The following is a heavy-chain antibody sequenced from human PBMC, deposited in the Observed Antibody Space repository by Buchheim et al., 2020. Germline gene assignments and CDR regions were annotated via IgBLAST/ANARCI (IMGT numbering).Heavy chain of an antibody. Sequence: QVQLQESGPGLVKPSETLSLTCTVSGVSISSYYWSWIRQPPGKGLEWIGSIYYSGTTSCNPSLKSRVTMSVDTSKNQFSLNLNSVTAADTAVYYCATETYWSQGTL. CDR2: IYYSGTT. V-gene: IGHV4-59*01. J-gene: IGHJ4*02. CDR1: GVSISSYY. CDR3: ATETY.